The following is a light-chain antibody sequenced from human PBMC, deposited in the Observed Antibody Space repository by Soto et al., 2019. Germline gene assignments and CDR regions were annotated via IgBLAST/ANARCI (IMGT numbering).Light chain of an antibody. J-gene: IGLJ3*02. Sequence: QSVLTQPRSVSGSPGQSVTICCTGTSSDVGGYNYVSWYQQHPGKAPKLMIYDVSKRPSGVPDRFSGSKSGNTASLTISGLQAEDEADYYCCSYAGSYTLVFGAGTKLTVL. CDR2: DVS. V-gene: IGLV2-11*01. CDR3: CSYAGSYTLV. CDR1: SSDVGGYNY.